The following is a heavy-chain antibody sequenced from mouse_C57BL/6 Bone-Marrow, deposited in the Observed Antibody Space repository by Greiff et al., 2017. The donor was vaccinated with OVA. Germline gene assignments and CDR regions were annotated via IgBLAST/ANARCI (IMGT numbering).Heavy chain of an antibody. CDR2: ISSGGSYT. Sequence: DVKLVESGGDLVKPGGSLKLSCAASGFTFSSYGMSWVRKTPDKRLEWVATISSGGSYTYYPDSVKGRFTISRDNAKTTLYLQMSSLKSEDTAMYYCARRLGGDYFDYWGQGTTLTVSS. D-gene: IGHD3-1*01. J-gene: IGHJ2*01. CDR1: GFTFSSYG. CDR3: ARRLGGDYFDY. V-gene: IGHV5-6*02.